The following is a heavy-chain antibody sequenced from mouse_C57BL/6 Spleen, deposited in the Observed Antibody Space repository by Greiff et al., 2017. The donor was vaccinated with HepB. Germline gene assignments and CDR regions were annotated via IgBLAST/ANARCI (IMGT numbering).Heavy chain of an antibody. Sequence: VQLQQSGAELVRPGASVKLSCTASGFNIKDYYMHWVKQRPEQGLEWIGRIDPEDGDTEYDPKFQGKATMTADTYSNTAYLQLSSLTSEDTAGYYCTTPITTVVATRYFDVWGTGTTVTVSS. J-gene: IGHJ1*03. V-gene: IGHV14-1*01. CDR3: TTPITTVVATRYFDV. CDR1: GFNIKDYY. D-gene: IGHD1-1*01. CDR2: IDPEDGDT.